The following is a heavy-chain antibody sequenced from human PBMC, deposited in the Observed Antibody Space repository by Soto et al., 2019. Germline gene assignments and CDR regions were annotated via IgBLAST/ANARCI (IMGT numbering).Heavy chain of an antibody. V-gene: IGHV4-59*01. CDR2: MYFNEST. CDR1: GGSISSYF. Sequence: SSKTLSLTCTVSGGSISSYFLNWIRQAPGKGLEWIGYMYFNESTNYNPSLKSRVTISLDTSKSLFSLKLNSVTAADTAVYYCARDHKEPFDIWGQGTLVTVSS. CDR3: ARDHKEPFDI. J-gene: IGHJ3*02.